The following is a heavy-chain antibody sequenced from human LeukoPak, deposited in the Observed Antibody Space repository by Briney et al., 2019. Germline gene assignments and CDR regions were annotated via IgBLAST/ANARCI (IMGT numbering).Heavy chain of an antibody. CDR1: GFTFSSYA. Sequence: GGSLRLSCAASGFTFSSYAMHWVRQAPGKGLEWVAVISYDGSNKYYADSVKGRLTISRDNSKNTLYLQMNSLRAEDTAVYYCARGWDILTGYYGRHFDYWGQGTLVTVSS. CDR2: ISYDGSNK. V-gene: IGHV3-30*04. CDR3: ARGWDILTGYYGRHFDY. D-gene: IGHD3-9*01. J-gene: IGHJ4*02.